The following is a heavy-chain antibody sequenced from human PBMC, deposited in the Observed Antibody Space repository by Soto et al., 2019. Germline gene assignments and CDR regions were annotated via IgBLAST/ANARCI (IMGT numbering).Heavy chain of an antibody. J-gene: IGHJ4*02. CDR1: GFTFSNYA. CDR3: AKGVAVAGPLIDFDY. Sequence: EVHLLESGGGLVQPGGSLRLSCAASGFTFSNYAMSWVRQAPGKGLEWVSGISGSGGSTYYADSVKGRFTISRDNSKNTLYLQMNSLRAEDTAVYYCAKGVAVAGPLIDFDYWGQGTLVTVSS. CDR2: ISGSGGST. V-gene: IGHV3-23*01. D-gene: IGHD6-19*01.